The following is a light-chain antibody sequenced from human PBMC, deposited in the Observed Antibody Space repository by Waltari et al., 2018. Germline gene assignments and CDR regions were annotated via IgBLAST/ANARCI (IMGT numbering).Light chain of an antibody. J-gene: IGLJ2*01. V-gene: IGLV3-19*01. CDR3: NSRDSSGNHVV. Sequence: SELTQDPAVSLALGQTVRTTCQGDSLRSYYASWYQQKPGQAPVLVIYGKNNRPSGIPDRFSGSSSGNTASLTITGAQAEDEADYYCNSRDSSGNHVVFGGGTKLTVL. CDR2: GKN. CDR1: SLRSYY.